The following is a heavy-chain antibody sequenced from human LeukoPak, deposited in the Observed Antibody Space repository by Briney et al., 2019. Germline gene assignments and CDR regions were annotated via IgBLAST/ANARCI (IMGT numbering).Heavy chain of an antibody. V-gene: IGHV1-69*04. D-gene: IGHD2-2*01. CDR3: ASAQYCSSTSCYLGYYYYGMDV. CDR1: GGTFSSYA. CDR2: IIPIFGIA. Sequence: ASVKVSCEASGGTFSSYAISWVRQAPGQGLEWMGRIIPIFGIANYAQKFQGRVTITADKSTSTAYMELSSLRSEDTAVYYCASAQYCSSTSCYLGYYYYGMDVWGQGTTVTVSS. J-gene: IGHJ6*02.